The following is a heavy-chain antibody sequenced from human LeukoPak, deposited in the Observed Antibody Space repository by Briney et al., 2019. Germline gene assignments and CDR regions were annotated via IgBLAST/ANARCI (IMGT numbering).Heavy chain of an antibody. V-gene: IGHV7-4-1*02. Sequence: ASVTVSCKTSGYTFSSYTITWVRQAPGQGLQWMGWINTNTGNPTYAQGFTGRYVFSLDTSVSTAYLQISGLTADDTAVYFCGRDPRLGIRGYTYGYIEYWGQGTLVTVSS. CDR2: INTNTGNP. CDR3: GRDPRLGIRGYTYGYIEY. D-gene: IGHD5-18*01. J-gene: IGHJ4*02. CDR1: GYTFSSYT.